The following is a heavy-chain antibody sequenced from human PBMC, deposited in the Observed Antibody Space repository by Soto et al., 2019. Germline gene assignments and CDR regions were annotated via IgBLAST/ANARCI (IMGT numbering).Heavy chain of an antibody. V-gene: IGHV4-30-2*01. CDR2: IYHSGST. CDR3: ARWGHYYDKED. Sequence: TLSLTCAVYSRSIRSGGYSWNWIRKPPGKGLEWIGYIYHSGSTYYNPSLKSRVTISVDKSKNQFSLKLSSVTAADTAVYYCARWGHYYDKEDWGQGTLVTVSS. D-gene: IGHD3-22*01. J-gene: IGHJ1*01. CDR1: SRSIRSGGYS.